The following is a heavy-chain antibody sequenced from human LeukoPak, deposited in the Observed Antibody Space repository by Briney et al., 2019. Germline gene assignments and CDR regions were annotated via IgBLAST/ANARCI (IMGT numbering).Heavy chain of an antibody. D-gene: IGHD6-13*01. CDR2: IYTSGST. CDR1: GGSISSYY. V-gene: IGHV4-4*07. Sequence: SETLSLTCTVSGGSISSYYWSWIRQPAGKGLEWIGRIYTSGSTNYNPSLKSRVTMSVDTSKNQFSLKLSSVTAADTAVYYCARETRSSWSSNFDYWGQGTLVTVSS. J-gene: IGHJ4*02. CDR3: ARETRSSWSSNFDY.